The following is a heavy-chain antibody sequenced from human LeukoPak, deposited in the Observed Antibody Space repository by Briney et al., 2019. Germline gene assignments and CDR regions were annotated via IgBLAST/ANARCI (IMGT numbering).Heavy chain of an antibody. CDR1: GGSFSDHY. V-gene: IGHV4-34*01. D-gene: IGHD6-6*01. CDR3: ARGGRRAALHHYYYMDV. Sequence: TSETLSLSCAVYGGSFSDHYWSWIRQPPGKGLEWIGEINHSGSTNYNPSLKSRVTISVDTSKNQFSLKLSSVTAADTAAYYCARGGRRAALHHYYYMDVWGKGTTVTVSS. CDR2: INHSGST. J-gene: IGHJ6*03.